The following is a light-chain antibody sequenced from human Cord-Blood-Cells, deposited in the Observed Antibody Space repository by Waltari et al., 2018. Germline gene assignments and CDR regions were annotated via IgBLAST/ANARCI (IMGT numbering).Light chain of an antibody. CDR3: QQSYSTWT. V-gene: IGKV1-39*01. Sequence: DIHMTQSPSPLSASVGARVTITCRASQSISSYLNWYQQKPGKAPKLLIYAASSLQSGVPSRFSGSGSGTDFTLTISSLQPEDFATYDCQQSYSTWTFGQGTKVEIK. CDR2: AAS. J-gene: IGKJ1*01. CDR1: QSISSY.